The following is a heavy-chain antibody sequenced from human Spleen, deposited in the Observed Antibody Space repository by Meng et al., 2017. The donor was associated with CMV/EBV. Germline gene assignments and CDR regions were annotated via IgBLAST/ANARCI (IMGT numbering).Heavy chain of an antibody. D-gene: IGHD3-22*01. CDR1: GYTLPNYY. Sequence: SGYTLPNYYLHLLLQAPGPALEWLGWINPNSTGTNFAQQFPGRIIMTRDTSISTAYLDLSSLRSADTAVYYCARDRVSGLITMTKYWGQGTLVTVSS. CDR2: INPNSTGT. J-gene: IGHJ4*02. V-gene: IGHV1-2*02. CDR3: ARDRVSGLITMTKY.